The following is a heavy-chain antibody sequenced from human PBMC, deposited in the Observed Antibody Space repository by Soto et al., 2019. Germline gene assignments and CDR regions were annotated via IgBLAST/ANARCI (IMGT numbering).Heavy chain of an antibody. CDR3: ARVSLAGDFWGTLDP. CDR1: GGSSSSGGYY. D-gene: IGHD3-3*01. CDR2: IYYSGST. J-gene: IGHJ5*02. Sequence: QVQLQESGPGLVKPSQTLSLTCTVSGGSSSSGGYYWSWIRQHPVKGLDWIGYIYYSGSTYYNPSLKCPVTISVDTSKHQFSLKLSSVTAADTAVYYCARVSLAGDFWGTLDPWGQGTLVTVSS. V-gene: IGHV4-31*01.